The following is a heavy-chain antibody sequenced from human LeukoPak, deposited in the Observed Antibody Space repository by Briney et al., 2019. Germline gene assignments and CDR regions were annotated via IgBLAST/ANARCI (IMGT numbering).Heavy chain of an antibody. V-gene: IGHV3-74*01. J-gene: IGHJ6*02. CDR2: INSDGSST. CDR1: GFTFSSYW. Sequence: GGSLRLSCAASGFTFSSYWMHWVRQAPGKGLVWVSRINSDGSSTSYADSVKGRFTISRDSAKNTLYLQMNSLRAEDTAVYYCARDFSSWYLYYGMDVWGQGTTVTVSS. D-gene: IGHD6-13*01. CDR3: ARDFSSWYLYYGMDV.